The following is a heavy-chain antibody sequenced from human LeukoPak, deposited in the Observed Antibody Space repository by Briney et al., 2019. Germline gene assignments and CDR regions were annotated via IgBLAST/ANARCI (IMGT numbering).Heavy chain of an antibody. CDR3: VWMSTAHTLGF. CDR1: GLTFRDAW. CDR2: IVSKGSGGTT. J-gene: IGHJ4*02. Sequence: GGSLRLSCVVSGLTFRDAWLSWVRQAPGKGLEWIGRIVSKGSGGTTDYGAAVKGRFTISRDDAENTMYLQMSSLQTEDISLYYCVWMSTAHTLGFWGQGTLVSVSS. V-gene: IGHV3-15*04. D-gene: IGHD3-16*01.